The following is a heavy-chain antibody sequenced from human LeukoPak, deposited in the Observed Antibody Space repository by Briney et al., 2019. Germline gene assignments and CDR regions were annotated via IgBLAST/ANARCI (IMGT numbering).Heavy chain of an antibody. V-gene: IGHV4-59*11. CDR1: GGSISSHY. J-gene: IGHJ4*02. CDR2: IYDSGIT. CDR3: ARVLRGYSYGVFDC. D-gene: IGHD5-18*01. Sequence: SETLSLTCTVSGGSISSHYWSWIRQPPGKGLEWIGYIYDSGITNYNSSLKSRVTISVDTSRNQFSLKLSSVTAADTAVYYCARVLRGYSYGVFDCWGQGTLVTVSS.